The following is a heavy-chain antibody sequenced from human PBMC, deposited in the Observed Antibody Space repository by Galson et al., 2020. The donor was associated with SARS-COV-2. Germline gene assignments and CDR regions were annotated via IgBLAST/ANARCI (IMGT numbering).Heavy chain of an antibody. CDR3: ARASPKNDFWRGAFDI. D-gene: IGHD3-3*01. CDR1: GGSISSGSYY. V-gene: IGHV4-61*02. CDR2: IYTSGST. Sequence: SETLSLTCTVSGGSISSGSYYWSWIRQPAGKGLEWIGRIYTSGSTNYNPSLKSRVTISVDTSKNQFSLKLSSVTAADTAVYYCARASPKNDFWRGAFDIWGQGTMVTVSS. J-gene: IGHJ3*02.